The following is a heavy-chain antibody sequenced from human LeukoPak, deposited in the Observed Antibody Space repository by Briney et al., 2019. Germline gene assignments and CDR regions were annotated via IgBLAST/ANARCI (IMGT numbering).Heavy chain of an antibody. J-gene: IGHJ4*02. CDR3: ARGQVDTAKIGDY. CDR2: IDHSGSA. Sequence: SETLSLTCAVYGGSFSGYYCHWIRQPPGKGLEWIGEIDHSGSASYNPSLKSRVTMSVDTSKNQFSLKLTSLTAADTAVYYCARGQVDTAKIGDYWGQGTLVTVSS. V-gene: IGHV4-34*01. CDR1: GGSFSGYY. D-gene: IGHD5-18*01.